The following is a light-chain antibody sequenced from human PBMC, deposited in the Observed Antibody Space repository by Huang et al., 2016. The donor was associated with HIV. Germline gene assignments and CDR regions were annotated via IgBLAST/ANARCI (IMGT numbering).Light chain of an antibody. Sequence: EIVLTQSPGTLSLSPGERATLSCRASQSLSSYYLAWYQQKPGQAPRLLIHSSSSRATGIQDKFSGSGSGTDFTLTVSRLEPEDSALYYCHHYGGSSWTFGQGTKVEIK. V-gene: IGKV3-20*01. CDR3: HHYGGSSWT. CDR1: QSLSSYY. J-gene: IGKJ1*01. CDR2: SSS.